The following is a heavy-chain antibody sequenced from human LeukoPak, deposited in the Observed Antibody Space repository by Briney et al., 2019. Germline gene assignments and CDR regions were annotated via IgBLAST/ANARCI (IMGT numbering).Heavy chain of an antibody. J-gene: IGHJ4*02. CDR3: AKVLDSSSWYSLLSYYFDY. D-gene: IGHD6-13*01. CDR1: GFTVSSNY. Sequence: GGSLRLSCAASGFTVSSNYMSWVRQAPGKGLEWVSVIYSGGSAYYADSVKGRFTNSRDNSKNTLYLQMNRLRAEDTAVYYCAKVLDSSSWYSLLSYYFDYWGQGTLVTVSS. CDR2: IYSGGSA. V-gene: IGHV3-66*01.